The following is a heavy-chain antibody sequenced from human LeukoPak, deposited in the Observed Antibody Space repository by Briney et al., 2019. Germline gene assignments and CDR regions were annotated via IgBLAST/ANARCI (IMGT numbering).Heavy chain of an antibody. V-gene: IGHV3-23*01. CDR2: ISGSGGST. J-gene: IGHJ4*02. Sequence: GGSLRLSSAASGFTFSSYAMSWVRQARGKGLEWVSAISGSGGSTYYADSVKGRFTISRDNSKNTLYLQMNSLRAEDTAVYYCAKQLVEGYYFDYWGQGTLVTVSS. CDR1: GFTFSSYA. D-gene: IGHD2-15*01. CDR3: AKQLVEGYYFDY.